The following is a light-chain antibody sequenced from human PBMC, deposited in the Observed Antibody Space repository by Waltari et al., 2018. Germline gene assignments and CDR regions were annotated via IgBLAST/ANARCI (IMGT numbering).Light chain of an antibody. CDR2: GAS. J-gene: IGKJ2*03. CDR3: QSYNVAPYS. Sequence: DIQMTQSPPSLSASVGHRVTISCRASHGISSFLAWYQQKPGKAPALLISGASSLQSGVPSRFSGSGSGTDFTLTISSLQPEDVATYYCQSYNVAPYSFGQGTKLEI. V-gene: IGKV1-27*01. CDR1: HGISSF.